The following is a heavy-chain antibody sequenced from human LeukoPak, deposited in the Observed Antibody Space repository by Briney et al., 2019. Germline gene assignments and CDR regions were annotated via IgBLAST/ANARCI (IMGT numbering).Heavy chain of an antibody. CDR2: INGDGRNI. V-gene: IGHV3-74*01. Sequence: GGSLRLSCVASGFTFSSYWMHWVRQDPKKGLVWVSRINGDGRNINYADSVRGRFTISRDNAKNTLYLQMNTLRVEDTAVYYCTRDLMDYDVSTGLNHYYMDVWGQGTTVTVSS. CDR3: TRDLMDYDVSTGLNHYYMDV. D-gene: IGHD3-9*01. J-gene: IGHJ6*02. CDR1: GFTFSSYW.